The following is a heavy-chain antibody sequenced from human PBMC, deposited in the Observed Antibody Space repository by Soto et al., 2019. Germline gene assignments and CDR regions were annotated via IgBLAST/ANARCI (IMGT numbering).Heavy chain of an antibody. CDR1: GDSISSGGYY. CDR2: IYYSGST. CDR3: ARVRREYDTTTDVDY. D-gene: IGHD3-22*01. V-gene: IGHV4-31*03. J-gene: IGHJ4*02. Sequence: PSETLSLTCTVSGDSISSGGYYWSWIRQHPGKGLEWIGYIYYSGSTYYNPSLQSRVTISVARSRNQFSLKLNSVTAADTAVYYYARVRREYDTTTDVDYWGQGNLLTVSS.